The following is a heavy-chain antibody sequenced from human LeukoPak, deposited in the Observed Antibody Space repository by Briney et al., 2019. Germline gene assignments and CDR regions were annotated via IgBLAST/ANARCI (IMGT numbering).Heavy chain of an antibody. Sequence: GESLKISCKGSGYSFTSYWIGWVRQMPGKGLEWMGIIYPGDSDTRYSPSFQGQVTISADKSIGIVYLQWSSLKASDTAIYYCARPNYYYYYMDVWGKGTTVTVSS. CDR1: GYSFTSYW. CDR3: ARPNYYYYYMDV. J-gene: IGHJ6*03. CDR2: IYPGDSDT. V-gene: IGHV5-51*01.